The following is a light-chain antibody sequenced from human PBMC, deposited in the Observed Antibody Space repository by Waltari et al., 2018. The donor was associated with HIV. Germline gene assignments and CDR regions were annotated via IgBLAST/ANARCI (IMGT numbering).Light chain of an antibody. CDR1: DKNVGHEG. Sequence: AGLTQPSSVSKGLGQNVTLTCTGNDKNVGHEGAGWLLRHEGHPPEVLSYRGGARPGGISRKYSASRSGNKGSLPITGLQVDGEAVYYCASWDSSRSGWVFGGGTKLTVL. CDR3: ASWDSSRSGWV. CDR2: RGG. V-gene: IGLV10-54*01. J-gene: IGLJ3*02.